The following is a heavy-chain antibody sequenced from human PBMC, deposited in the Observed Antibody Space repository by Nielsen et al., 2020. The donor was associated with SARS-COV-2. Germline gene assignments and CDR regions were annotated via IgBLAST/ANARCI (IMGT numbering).Heavy chain of an antibody. D-gene: IGHD3-10*01. Sequence: SETLSLTCTVSGGSISSYYWSWIRQPPGKGLEWIGYIYYSGSTNYNPSLKSRVTISVDTSKNQFSLKLSSVTAADTAVYYCARGLDGVVRGWFDPWGQGTLVTVS. CDR1: GGSISSYY. CDR3: ARGLDGVVRGWFDP. CDR2: IYYSGST. V-gene: IGHV4-59*01. J-gene: IGHJ5*02.